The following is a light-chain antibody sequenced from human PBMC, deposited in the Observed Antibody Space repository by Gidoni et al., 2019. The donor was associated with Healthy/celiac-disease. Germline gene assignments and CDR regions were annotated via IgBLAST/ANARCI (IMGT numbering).Light chain of an antibody. CDR3: QSVDSSNQVV. V-gene: IGLV6-57*02. CDR1: SGSIASNF. Sequence: NFMLTQPHSVPDFPWKTVPISCTGSSGSIASNFVQWYRQRPGSAPTIVIYEDERRPSRVPGRFSSSIDSSSNSASLTNSGLKTEDEADDYCQSVDSSNQVVFGGGTRLTVL. CDR2: EDE. J-gene: IGLJ2*01.